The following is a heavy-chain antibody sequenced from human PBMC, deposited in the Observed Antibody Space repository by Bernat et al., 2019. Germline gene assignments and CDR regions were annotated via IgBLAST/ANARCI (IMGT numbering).Heavy chain of an antibody. J-gene: IGHJ4*02. Sequence: QLQLQESGPGLVEPSETLSLTCTLSGDSISSGAYYWGWIRQPPGKGLEWIGSIHSTRRSYYNPSLKSRVTISADTSKNKFSLHVNSVTATDTAIYYCARHAGIALAYHLDNWGQGTMVTVSS. CDR1: GDSISSGAYY. CDR3: ARHAGIALAYHLDN. V-gene: IGHV4-39*01. D-gene: IGHD6-13*01. CDR2: IHSTRRS.